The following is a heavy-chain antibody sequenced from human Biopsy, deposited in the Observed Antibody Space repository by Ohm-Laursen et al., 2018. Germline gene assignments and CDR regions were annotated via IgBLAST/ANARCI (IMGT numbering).Heavy chain of an antibody. Sequence: SQTLSLTCTVSGGSISSDYWSWIRQTPGKGLEWIGYIYSSGGTDYNPSLKSRVTISLDTSKNQFSLTLTSVTVADTAIYYCARRPYTRDNWFDPWGQGTLVTVSS. V-gene: IGHV4-4*08. CDR1: GGSISSDY. J-gene: IGHJ5*02. CDR2: IYSSGGT. CDR3: ARRPYTRDNWFDP. D-gene: IGHD2-2*01.